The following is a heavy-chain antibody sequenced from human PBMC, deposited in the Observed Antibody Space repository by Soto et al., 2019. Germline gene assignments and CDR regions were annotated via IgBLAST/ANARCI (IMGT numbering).Heavy chain of an antibody. CDR3: ARFRNVAELCDNVGNFQGFDI. Sequence: QVQLEQSGAEVKKAGSSVKVSCKAFGGSVNSHAISWVRQAPGQGLEWMGGIIPMFGTPTYAQKFQAGVTVTAEEATSTVYLDQRSLRPEDTAVYYCARFRNVAELCDNVGNFQGFDIWGQGTMVTVSS. V-gene: IGHV1-69*01. CDR1: GGSVNSHA. D-gene: IGHD6-19*01. J-gene: IGHJ3*02. CDR2: IIPMFGTP.